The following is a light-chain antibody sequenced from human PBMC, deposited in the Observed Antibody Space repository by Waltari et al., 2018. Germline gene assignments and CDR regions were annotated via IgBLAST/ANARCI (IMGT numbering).Light chain of an antibody. Sequence: EIVLTQSLATLSLSPGERATLSCRASQSVSSYLGWYQQTPGQAPRLLIYDASTRATGIPARFSGSGSVTDFTLTISSLEPEDFAVYYCQQRSDWPPHFGQGTRLEMK. J-gene: IGKJ5*01. CDR3: QQRSDWPPH. V-gene: IGKV3-11*01. CDR2: DAS. CDR1: QSVSSY.